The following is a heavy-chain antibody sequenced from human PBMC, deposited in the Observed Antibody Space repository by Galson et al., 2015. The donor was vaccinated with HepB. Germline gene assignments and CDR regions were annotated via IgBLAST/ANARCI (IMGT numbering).Heavy chain of an antibody. CDR3: ATAPRYCSSTSCYGGGFRYYYYGMDV. Sequence: SVKVSCKVSGYTLTELSMHWVRQAPGKGLEWMGGFDPEDGETIYAQKFQGRVTMTEDTSTDTAYMELSSLRSEDTAVYYCATAPRYCSSTSCYGGGFRYYYYGMDVWGQGTTVTVSS. D-gene: IGHD2-2*01. CDR1: GYTLTELS. V-gene: IGHV1-24*01. CDR2: FDPEDGET. J-gene: IGHJ6*02.